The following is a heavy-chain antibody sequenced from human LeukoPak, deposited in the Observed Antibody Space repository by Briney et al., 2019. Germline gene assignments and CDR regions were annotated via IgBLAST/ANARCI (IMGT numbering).Heavy chain of an antibody. CDR3: ARHDGPYYYYYMDV. D-gene: IGHD3-3*01. V-gene: IGHV3-74*01. J-gene: IGHJ6*03. CDR1: GFTFSKYW. CDR2: INSDGSDT. Sequence: GGSLRLSXAASGFTFSKYWMHWVRQAPGKGLVWVSRINSDGSDTNYADSVRGRFTISRDNAKSMLYLQMKSLRAEDTAVYYCARHDGPYYYYYMDVWGKGTTVTVSS.